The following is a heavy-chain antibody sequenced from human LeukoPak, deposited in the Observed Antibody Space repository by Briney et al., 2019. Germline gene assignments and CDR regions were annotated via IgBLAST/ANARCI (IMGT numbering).Heavy chain of an antibody. CDR1: GYSISSGYY. V-gene: IGHV4-38-2*01. D-gene: IGHD6-19*01. J-gene: IGHJ5*02. CDR2: IYHSGST. Sequence: SETLSLTCAVSGYSISSGYYWGWIRQPPGKGLEWIGSIYHSGSTYYNPSLKSRVTISVDTSKNQFSLKLSSVTAADTAVYYCARVSGIAVAAFDLWGQGTLVTVSS. CDR3: ARVSGIAVAAFDL.